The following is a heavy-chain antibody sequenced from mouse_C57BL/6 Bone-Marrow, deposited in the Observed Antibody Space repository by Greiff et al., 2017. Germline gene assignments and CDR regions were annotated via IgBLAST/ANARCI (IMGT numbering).Heavy chain of an antibody. CDR2: ISDGGSYT. J-gene: IGHJ4*01. CDR3: ARDPLITTVVGYAMDY. D-gene: IGHD1-1*01. V-gene: IGHV5-4*01. Sequence: EVQLVASGGGLVKPGGSLKLSCAASGFTFSSYAMSWVRQTPEKRLEWVATISDGGSYTYYPDNVKGRFTISRDNAKNNLYLQMSHLKSEDTAMYYCARDPLITTVVGYAMDYWGQGTSVTVSS. CDR1: GFTFSSYA.